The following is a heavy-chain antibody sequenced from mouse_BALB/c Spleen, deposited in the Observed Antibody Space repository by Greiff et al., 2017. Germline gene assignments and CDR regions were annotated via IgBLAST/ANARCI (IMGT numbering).Heavy chain of an antibody. CDR2: IWGGGST. Sequence: VQLVESGPGLVAPSQSLSITCTVSGFSLSSYSVPWVRQPPGKGLEWLGMIWGGGSTAYNSAHKTRLSISTDNSTSQVFLKMNSLQTDDTAMYYCARNDGYYHGFDYWGQGTTLTVSS. D-gene: IGHD2-3*01. CDR1: GFSLSSYS. V-gene: IGHV2-6-4*01. CDR3: ARNDGYYHGFDY. J-gene: IGHJ2*01.